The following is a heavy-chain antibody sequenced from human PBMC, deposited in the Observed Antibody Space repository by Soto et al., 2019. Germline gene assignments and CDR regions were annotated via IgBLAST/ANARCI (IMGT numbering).Heavy chain of an antibody. V-gene: IGHV3-30-3*01. CDR3: ARGGYGDYEDAFDI. J-gene: IGHJ3*02. D-gene: IGHD4-17*01. Sequence: GGSLRLSCAASGFTFSSYAMHWVRQAPGKGLEWVAVISYDGSNKYYADSVKGRFTISRDNSKNTLYLQMNSLRAEDTAVYYCARGGYGDYEDAFDIWGQGTMVTVSS. CDR1: GFTFSSYA. CDR2: ISYDGSNK.